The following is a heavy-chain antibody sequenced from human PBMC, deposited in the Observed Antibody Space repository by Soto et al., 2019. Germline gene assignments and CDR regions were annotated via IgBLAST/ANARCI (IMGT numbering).Heavy chain of an antibody. V-gene: IGHV1-18*01. CDR1: GYTFTSYG. Sequence: GASVKVSCKASGYTFTSYGISWVRQAPGQGLEWMGWISAYNGNTNYAQKLQGRVTVTTDTSTSTAYMELRSLRSDDTAVYYCARVGLITIFGVVTSGGAFDIWGQGTMVTVSS. CDR3: ARVGLITIFGVVTSGGAFDI. CDR2: ISAYNGNT. D-gene: IGHD3-3*01. J-gene: IGHJ3*02.